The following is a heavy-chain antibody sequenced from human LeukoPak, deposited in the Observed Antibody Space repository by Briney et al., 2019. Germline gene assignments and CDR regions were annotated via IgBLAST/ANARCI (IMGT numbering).Heavy chain of an antibody. CDR3: ARARGYYYGSGSTTLFDY. V-gene: IGHV4-30-2*01. CDR2: IYHSGST. J-gene: IGHJ4*02. D-gene: IGHD3-10*01. CDR1: GGSISSGGYS. Sequence: PSETLSLTCAVSGGSISSGGYSWSWIRQPPGKGLEWIGYIYHSGSTYYNPSLKSRVTISVDRSKNQFSLKLSSVTAADTAVYYCARARGYYYGSGSTTLFDYWGQGTLVTVSS.